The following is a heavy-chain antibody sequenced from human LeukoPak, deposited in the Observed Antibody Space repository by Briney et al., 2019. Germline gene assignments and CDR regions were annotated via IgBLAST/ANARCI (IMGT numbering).Heavy chain of an antibody. V-gene: IGHV4-38-2*02. D-gene: IGHD3-10*01. CDR2: IYHSGST. J-gene: IGHJ4*02. CDR1: GYSISSGYY. CDR3: AAYYYGSGSFDY. Sequence: PSETLSLTCTVSGYSISSGYYWGWIRQPPGKGLEWIGSIYHSGSTYYNPSLKSRVTISVDTSKNQFSLKLSSVTAADTAVYYCAAYYYGSGSFDYWGQGTLVTVSS.